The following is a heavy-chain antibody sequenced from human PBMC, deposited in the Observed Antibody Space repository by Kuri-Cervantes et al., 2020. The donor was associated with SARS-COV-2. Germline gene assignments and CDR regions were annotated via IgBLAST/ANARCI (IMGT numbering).Heavy chain of an antibody. CDR2: ISSTGVFK. CDR3: AKDMRGTRTYFDY. CDR1: GFTYNAFT. J-gene: IGHJ4*02. V-gene: IGHV3-21*04. Sequence: GESLKISCAASGFTYNAFTISWVRQAPGKGLEWVSSISSTGVFKYYADSVKGRFTISRDNARDSVSLQMDSLRAEDTAVYYCAKDMRGTRTYFDYWGQGTLVTVSS. D-gene: IGHD1-7*01.